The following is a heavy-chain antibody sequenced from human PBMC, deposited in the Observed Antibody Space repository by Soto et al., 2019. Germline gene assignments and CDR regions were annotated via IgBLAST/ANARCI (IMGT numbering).Heavy chain of an antibody. V-gene: IGHV3-64*01. CDR1: RFTFSIYA. CDR2: ISSNGGST. Sequence: SGGSLRLSCAASRFTFSIYAMHWVRQAPGKGLEYVSAISSNGGSTYYANSVKGRFTISRDNSKNTLHLQMGSLISEDMAVYYCARVPGYYFDYWGHGT. CDR3: ARVPGYYFDY. J-gene: IGHJ4*01.